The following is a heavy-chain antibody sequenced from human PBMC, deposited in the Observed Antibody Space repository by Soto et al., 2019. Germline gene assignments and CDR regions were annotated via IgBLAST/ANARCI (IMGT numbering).Heavy chain of an antibody. Sequence: PGGPRGPSFLPPRFTFSSNPMSGARQAQGQRLEWVATFSGGRDTTWHADSVKGRFTVSRDSSKNTLSLQMNSLRPEDTALYYCAKATSATCTGSICYSFDYWGQGTLVTVSS. J-gene: IGHJ4*02. V-gene: IGHV3-23*01. CDR1: RFTFSSNP. CDR2: FSGGRDTT. CDR3: AKATSATCTGSICYSFDY. D-gene: IGHD2-21*01.